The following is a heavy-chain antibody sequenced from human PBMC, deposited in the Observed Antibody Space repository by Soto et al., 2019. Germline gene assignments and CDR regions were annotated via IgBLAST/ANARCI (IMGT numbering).Heavy chain of an antibody. J-gene: IGHJ4*02. CDR3: ATYLYY. Sequence: PGGSLRLSCAASGFAFSTYWMSWVRKDPGKGPEWVAYINQDGRGKTYGDYVKGLFSIARDNAKNSLYLKMNSLRAEDTAVYYCATYLYYWGQGTLVTVSS. V-gene: IGHV3-7*01. CDR2: INQDGRGK. CDR1: GFAFSTYW.